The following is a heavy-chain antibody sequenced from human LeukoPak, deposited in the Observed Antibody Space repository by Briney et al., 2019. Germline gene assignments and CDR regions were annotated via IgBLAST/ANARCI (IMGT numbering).Heavy chain of an antibody. CDR2: IYPGDSDT. Sequence: GGPLQISCQGSGSHFASYWIAWARQLHGKGLKWMGIIYPGDSDTRYSPSFQGQPTISADKSISTAYLQWSSLKASDTAMYYCSRGIEFDYWGQGTLVTVSS. CDR1: GSHFASYW. V-gene: IGHV5-51*01. CDR3: SRGIEFDY. J-gene: IGHJ4*02.